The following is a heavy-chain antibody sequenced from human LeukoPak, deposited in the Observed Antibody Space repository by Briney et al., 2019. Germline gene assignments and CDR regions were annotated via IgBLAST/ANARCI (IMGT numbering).Heavy chain of an antibody. CDR3: ARGGIGREYCSSTTCYDNSFGD. CDR2: MNPNSGNT. CDR1: GYTFTSHD. V-gene: IGHV1-8*01. D-gene: IGHD2-2*01. Sequence: ASVTVSCKASGYTFTSHDINWVRQATGQGLEWMGWMNPNSGNTGYAQQFQGTVTMTRLTCISTAYMELSSLRYEDTAVSYCARGGIGREYCSSTTCYDNSFGDWGQGALVTVSS. J-gene: IGHJ4*02.